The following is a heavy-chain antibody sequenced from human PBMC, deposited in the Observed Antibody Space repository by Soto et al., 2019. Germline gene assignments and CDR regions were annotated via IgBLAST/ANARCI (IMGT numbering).Heavy chain of an antibody. J-gene: IGHJ4*02. CDR3: ARQRSKVVPDY. CDR1: GGSISSSSYY. D-gene: IGHD2-2*01. CDR2: IYYSGST. V-gene: IGHV4-39*01. Sequence: SETLSLTCTVSGGSISSSSYYWGWIRQPPGKGLEWIGSIYYSGSTYYNPSLKSRVTISVDTSKNQFSLKLSSVTAADTAVYYCARQRSKVVPDYWGQGTLVTVPS.